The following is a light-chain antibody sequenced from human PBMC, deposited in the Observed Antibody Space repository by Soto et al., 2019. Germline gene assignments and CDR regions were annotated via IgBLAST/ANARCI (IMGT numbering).Light chain of an antibody. J-gene: IGKJ3*01. CDR3: QQYNSYSPIT. CDR2: KAS. CDR1: QSISDW. V-gene: IGKV1-5*03. Sequence: DVQMTQSPSTLSASVGDRVIIICRASQSISDWLAWYQQKPGKAPKLLIYKASRLETGVPSRFSGSGSGTEFTLTISSLQPDDFATYYCQQYNSYSPITSGPGTKPDVK.